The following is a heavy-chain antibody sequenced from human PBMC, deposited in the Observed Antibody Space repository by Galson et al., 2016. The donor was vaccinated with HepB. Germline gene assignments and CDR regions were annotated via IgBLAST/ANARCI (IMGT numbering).Heavy chain of an antibody. D-gene: IGHD3-16*02. V-gene: IGHV1-18*04. CDR2: ISANSGNT. J-gene: IGHJ6*02. CDR3: AKGVLHDVVLGNYRRGYRYGLDI. Sequence: SVKVSCKASGYTFAEYGITWVRQAPGQGLEWMGTISANSGNTKYAQKFQGRVILTRDTSTTTAGVELSSLRSDDTAVYYCAKGVLHDVVLGNYRRGYRYGLDIWGQGTTVTVS. CDR1: GYTFAEYG.